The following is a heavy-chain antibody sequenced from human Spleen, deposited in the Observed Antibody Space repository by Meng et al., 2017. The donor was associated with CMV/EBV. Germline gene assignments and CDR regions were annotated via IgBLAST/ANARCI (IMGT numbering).Heavy chain of an antibody. Sequence: GGSLRLSCAASGFTFFAFGIHWVRQAPGKGLEWVSYISSSSSTIYYADSVKGRFTISRDNAKNPLYLQMNSLRAEDTAVYYCARDPSYYFDYWGQGTLVTVSS. V-gene: IGHV3-48*04. D-gene: IGHD2-2*01. CDR1: GFTFFAFG. CDR3: ARDPSYYFDY. J-gene: IGHJ4*02. CDR2: ISSSSSTI.